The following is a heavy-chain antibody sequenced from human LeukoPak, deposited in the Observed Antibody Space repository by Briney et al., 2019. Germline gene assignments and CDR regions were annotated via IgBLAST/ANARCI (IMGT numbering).Heavy chain of an antibody. CDR2: IYTSGST. J-gene: IGHJ6*03. CDR1: GGSISSGSYY. D-gene: IGHD6-19*01. Sequence: PSETLSLTCTVSGGSISSGSYYWSWIRQPAGKGLEWIGRIYTSGSTNYNPSLKSRVTISVDTSKNQFSLKLSSVTAADTAVYYCARVDLDSGHADYYYYYMDVWGKGTTVTISS. CDR3: ARVDLDSGHADYYYYYMDV. V-gene: IGHV4-61*02.